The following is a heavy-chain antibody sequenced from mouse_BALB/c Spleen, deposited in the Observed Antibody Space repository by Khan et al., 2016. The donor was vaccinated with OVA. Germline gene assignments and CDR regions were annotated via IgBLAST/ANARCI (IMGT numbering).Heavy chain of an antibody. CDR3: ARRLPPKYFSMDY. CDR2: INPDSYYN. Sequence: QVQLKQSGAELAKPGASVRMSCKASGYTFTNYWMHWVKQRPGKGLEWLGYINPDSYYNEYNQMFKDKTTLTADKSSNTVYIQLRSLTSEDSAVYYSARRLPPKYFSMDYWGQGTSFTVSS. CDR1: GYTFTNYW. V-gene: IGHV1-7*01. D-gene: IGHD3-2*02. J-gene: IGHJ4*01.